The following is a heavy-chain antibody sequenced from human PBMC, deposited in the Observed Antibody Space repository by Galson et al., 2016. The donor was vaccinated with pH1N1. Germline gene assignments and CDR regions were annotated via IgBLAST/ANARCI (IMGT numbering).Heavy chain of an antibody. CDR3: AREDYYDTDLSDWYLDL. D-gene: IGHD3-22*01. V-gene: IGHV1-69*05. Sequence: SVKVSCKASGGTFSSYGINWVRQAPRQGLEWMGGIIPIFGTAKYAQNFQGRVTITTDKSKTTAYMELSSLRSEDTAVYYCAREDYYDTDLSDWYLDLWGRGTRLTVSS. J-gene: IGHJ2*01. CDR1: GGTFSSYG. CDR2: IIPIFGTA.